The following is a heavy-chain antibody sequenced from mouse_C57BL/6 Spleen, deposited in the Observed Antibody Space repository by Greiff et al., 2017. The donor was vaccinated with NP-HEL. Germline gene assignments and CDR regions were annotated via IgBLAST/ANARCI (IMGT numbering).Heavy chain of an antibody. CDR2: SRNKANDYTT. V-gene: IGHV7-1*01. CDR1: GFTFSDFY. Sequence: EVKLVESGGGLVQSGRSLRLSCATSGFTFSDFYMEWVRQAPGKGLEWIAASRNKANDYTTEYSASVKGRFIVSRDTSQSILYLQMNALRAEDTAIYYCAREFYDGYCDVWGTGTTVTVSS. J-gene: IGHJ1*03. D-gene: IGHD2-3*01. CDR3: AREFYDGYCDV.